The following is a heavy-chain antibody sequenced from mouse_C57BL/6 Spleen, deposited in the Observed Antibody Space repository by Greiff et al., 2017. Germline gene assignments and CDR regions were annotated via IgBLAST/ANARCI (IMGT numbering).Heavy chain of an antibody. CDR3: AREDDGYYFYAMDY. CDR1: GYAFSSSW. J-gene: IGHJ4*01. CDR2: IYPGDGDT. Sequence: QVQLQQSGPELVKPGASVKISCKASGYAFSSSWMNWVKQRPGKGLEWIGRIYPGDGDTNYNGKFKGKATLTADKSSSTAYMQLSSLTSEDSAVYFCAREDDGYYFYAMDYWGQGTSVTVSS. V-gene: IGHV1-82*01. D-gene: IGHD2-3*01.